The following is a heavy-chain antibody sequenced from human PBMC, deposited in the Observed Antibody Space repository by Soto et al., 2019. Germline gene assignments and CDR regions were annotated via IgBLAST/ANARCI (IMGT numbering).Heavy chain of an antibody. Sequence: SETLSLTCTVSGGSISSSSYYWGWIRQPPGKGLEWIGYIYYSGSTYYNPSLKSRVTISVDTSKNQFSLKLSSVTAADTAVYYCARGYCSGGSCYRTLLDYWGQGTLVTVSS. V-gene: IGHV4-31*03. CDR2: IYYSGST. D-gene: IGHD2-15*01. CDR1: GGSISSSSYY. J-gene: IGHJ4*02. CDR3: ARGYCSGGSCYRTLLDY.